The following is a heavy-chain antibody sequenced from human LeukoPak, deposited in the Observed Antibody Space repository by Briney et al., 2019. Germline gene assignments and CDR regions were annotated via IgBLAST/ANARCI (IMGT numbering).Heavy chain of an antibody. J-gene: IGHJ4*02. CDR1: GFTFSSYA. D-gene: IGHD3-10*01. Sequence: GGSLRLSCAASGFTFSSYAMHWVRQAPGKGLEWVAVISYDGSNKYYADFVKGRFTISRDNSKNTLYLQMNSLRAEDTAVYYCARDELPLWFGELCPDYWGQGTLVTVSS. CDR3: ARDELPLWFGELCPDY. V-gene: IGHV3-30*04. CDR2: ISYDGSNK.